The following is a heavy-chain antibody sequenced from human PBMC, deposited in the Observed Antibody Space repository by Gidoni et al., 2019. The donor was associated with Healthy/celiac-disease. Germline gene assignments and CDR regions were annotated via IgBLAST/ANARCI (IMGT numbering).Heavy chain of an antibody. CDR1: GFTFEDYA. J-gene: IGHJ4*02. D-gene: IGHD6-19*01. CDR3: AKESGSGSIDY. CDR2: ISWNSVII. Sequence: DVQLVESGGGLVQHGRSLRLACAASGFTFEDYAMHWFRQAPGKGLECVLGISWNSVIIGYADSVKGRFTLSRDNAKNSLYLQMNSLRAEDTALYYCAKESGSGSIDYWGQGTLVTVSS. V-gene: IGHV3-9*01.